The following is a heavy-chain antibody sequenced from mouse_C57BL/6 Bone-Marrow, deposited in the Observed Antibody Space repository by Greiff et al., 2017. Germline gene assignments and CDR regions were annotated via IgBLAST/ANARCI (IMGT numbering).Heavy chain of an antibody. J-gene: IGHJ3*01. CDR2: IDPSDSYT. Sequence: VQLQQPGAELVMPGASVKLSCKASGYTFTSYWMHWMKQRPGQGLEWIGEIDPSDSYTNYNQKFKGKSTLTVDKSSSTAYMQLSSLTSEDSAVYYCARGERFAYWGQGTLVTVSA. CDR3: ARGERFAY. CDR1: GYTFTSYW. V-gene: IGHV1-69*01.